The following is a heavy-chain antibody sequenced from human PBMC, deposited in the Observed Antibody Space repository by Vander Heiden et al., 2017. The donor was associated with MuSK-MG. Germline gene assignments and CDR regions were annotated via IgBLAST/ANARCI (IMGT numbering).Heavy chain of an antibody. J-gene: IGHJ4*02. D-gene: IGHD4-17*01. CDR1: GFTLRGSS. CDR2: IGSSSNPI. CDR3: GRGRGGDSRNDY. Sequence: EVQLVESGGGLVQPGGSLRLPCAASGFTLRGSSMNRVRQAPGKGLGWVSYIGSSSNPIYYEDSVTGRFTISRDNAKNALYLQMNSQRAEDTGVYFCGRGRGGDSRNDYWGQGTLVTVSS. V-gene: IGHV3-48*01.